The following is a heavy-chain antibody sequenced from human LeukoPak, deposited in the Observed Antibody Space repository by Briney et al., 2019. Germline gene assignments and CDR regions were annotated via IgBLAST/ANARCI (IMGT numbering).Heavy chain of an antibody. J-gene: IGHJ6*02. V-gene: IGHV3-23*01. CDR3: AKRGYCSGGSCAYYYYYAMDV. CDR2: ISGSGGST. D-gene: IGHD2-15*01. CDR1: GFTFSSYA. Sequence: GGSLRLSCAASGFTFSSYAMSWVRQAPGKGLEWVSAISGSGGSTYYADSVKGRFTISRDNSKNTLYLQMNSLRAEDTAVYYCAKRGYCSGGSCAYYYYYAMDVWGQGTTVAASS.